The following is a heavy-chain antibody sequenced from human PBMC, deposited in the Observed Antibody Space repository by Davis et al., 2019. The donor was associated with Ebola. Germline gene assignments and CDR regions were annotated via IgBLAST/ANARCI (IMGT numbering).Heavy chain of an antibody. V-gene: IGHV4-31*03. CDR2: IYYSGST. J-gene: IGHJ4*02. CDR3: ARAVDDYSNYYYFDY. D-gene: IGHD4-11*01. CDR1: GGSISSSSYY. Sequence: LRLSCTVSGGSISSSSYYWGWIRQPPGKGLEWIGYIYYSGSTYYNPSLKSRVTISVDTSKNQFSLKLSSVTAADTAVYYCARAVDDYSNYYYFDYWGQGTLVTVSS.